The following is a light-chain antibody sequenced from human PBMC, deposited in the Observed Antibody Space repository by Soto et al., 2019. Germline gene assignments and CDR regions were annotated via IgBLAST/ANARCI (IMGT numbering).Light chain of an antibody. Sequence: EIVLTQSPGTLSVSPGGRATLSCRASQSISSSYLAWYQQKPGQAPRLLMIGASSRASGIPDRFSGGGSGTDFSLTISRLEPEDFAVYDCQQYGGSPMYTFGRGTKLEIK. V-gene: IGKV3-20*01. CDR2: GAS. CDR3: QQYGGSPMYT. J-gene: IGKJ2*01. CDR1: QSISSSY.